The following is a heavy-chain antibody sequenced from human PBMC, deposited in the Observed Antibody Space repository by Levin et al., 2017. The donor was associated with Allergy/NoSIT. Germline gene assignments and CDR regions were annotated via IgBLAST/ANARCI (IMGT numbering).Heavy chain of an antibody. Sequence: GESLKISCKGSGYSFTSYWIGWVRQMPGKGLEWMGIIYPGDSDTRYSPSFQGQVTISADKSISTAYLQWSSLKASDTAMYYCARPSRSVVAAANAFDIWGQGTMVTVSS. CDR3: ARPSRSVVAAANAFDI. J-gene: IGHJ3*02. D-gene: IGHD2-15*01. V-gene: IGHV5-51*01. CDR1: GYSFTSYW. CDR2: IYPGDSDT.